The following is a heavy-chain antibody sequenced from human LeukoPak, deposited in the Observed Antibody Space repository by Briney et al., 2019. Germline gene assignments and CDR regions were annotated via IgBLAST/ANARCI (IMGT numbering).Heavy chain of an antibody. Sequence: ASVKVSCKASGYTFTGYYIHWVRQAPGQGLEWMGWISTYNGNTKYAQKLQGRVTMTTDTSTSTAYMELRSLRSDDTAVYYCARDGCSGSIGGHCWFDPWGQGTLVTVSS. D-gene: IGHD1-26*01. CDR2: ISTYNGNT. CDR1: GYTFTGYY. CDR3: ARDGCSGSIGGHCWFDP. J-gene: IGHJ5*02. V-gene: IGHV1-18*04.